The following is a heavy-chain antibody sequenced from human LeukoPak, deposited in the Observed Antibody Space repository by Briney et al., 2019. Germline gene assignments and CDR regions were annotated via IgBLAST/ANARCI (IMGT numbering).Heavy chain of an antibody. CDR2: IKGDESAR. D-gene: IGHD1-26*01. Sequence: GGSLRLSCAASGFTFSSYWVAWVRQAPGKGLEWVANIKGDESARHQADSVKGRFTISRDNTRNSLYLQMTNLRGDDTAVYYCARDVVGSLDYWGQGTLVTVSS. J-gene: IGHJ4*02. CDR1: GFTFSSYW. V-gene: IGHV3-7*01. CDR3: ARDVVGSLDY.